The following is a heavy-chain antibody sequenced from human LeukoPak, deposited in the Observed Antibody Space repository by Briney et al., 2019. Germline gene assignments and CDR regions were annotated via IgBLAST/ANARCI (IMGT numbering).Heavy chain of an antibody. J-gene: IGHJ4*02. V-gene: IGHV1-2*02. D-gene: IGHD1-1*01. CDR1: GYTLNIHY. CDR3: ARETTEADDY. Sequence: ASEKVSCKASGYTLNIHYIHWVRQAPGQGLEWVGWINSNSGATQYAQKFQGRVIMTTDTSITTVYMELSRLTSDDTAVYYCARETTEADDYWGQGTLVTVSS. CDR2: INSNSGAT.